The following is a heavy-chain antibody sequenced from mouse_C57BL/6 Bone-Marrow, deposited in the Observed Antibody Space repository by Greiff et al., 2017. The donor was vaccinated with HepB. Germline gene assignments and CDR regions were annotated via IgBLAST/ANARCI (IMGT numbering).Heavy chain of an antibody. CDR2: IEPSDSYT. V-gene: IGHV1-69*01. CDR1: GYTFTSYW. Sequence: QVQLQQPGAELVMPGASVKLSCKASGYTFTSYWMHRVKQRPGQGLEWIGEIEPSDSYTNYNQKFKGKYTLTVDKSSSTAYMQLSSLTSEDSAVYYCARSRYYYGWYFDVWGTGTTVTVSS. J-gene: IGHJ1*03. D-gene: IGHD1-1*01. CDR3: ARSRYYYGWYFDV.